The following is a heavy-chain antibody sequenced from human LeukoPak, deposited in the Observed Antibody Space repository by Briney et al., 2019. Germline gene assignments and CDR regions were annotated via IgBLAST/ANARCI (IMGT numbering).Heavy chain of an antibody. V-gene: IGHV4-59*01. CDR1: GGSISSYY. Sequence: SETLSLTCTVSGGSISSYYWSWIRQPPGKGLEWIGYIYYSGSTNYNPSLKSRVTTSVDTSKNQFSLKLSSVTAADTAVYYCARARRGSGGSCYFDYWGQGTLVTVSS. J-gene: IGHJ4*02. CDR2: IYYSGST. D-gene: IGHD2-15*01. CDR3: ARARRGSGGSCYFDY.